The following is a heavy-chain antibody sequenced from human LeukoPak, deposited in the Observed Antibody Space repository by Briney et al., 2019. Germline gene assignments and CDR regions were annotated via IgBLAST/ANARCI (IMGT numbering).Heavy chain of an antibody. CDR2: IYSGGST. CDR1: GFTVSSNY. CDR3: ARGGRSLAAAGSFDP. V-gene: IGHV3-53*01. Sequence: GGSLRLSCAASGFTVSSNYMSWVRQAPGKGLEWVSVIYSGGSTYYADSVKGRFTISRDNSKNTLYLQMNSLRAEDTAVYYCARGGRSLAAAGSFDPWGQGTLVTVSS. J-gene: IGHJ5*02. D-gene: IGHD6-13*01.